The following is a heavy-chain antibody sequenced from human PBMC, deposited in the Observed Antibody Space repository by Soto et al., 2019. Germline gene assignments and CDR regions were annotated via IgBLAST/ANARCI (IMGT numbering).Heavy chain of an antibody. V-gene: IGHV6-1*01. Sequence: SQTLSLTCAISGDSVSSNSATWNWIRQSPSRGLEWLGRTYYRSKWYNDYAVSVKSRITINPDTSKNQFSLQLSSVTPEDTAVYYCARELELLFDYYYYGMDVWGQGTTVTVSS. CDR3: ARELELLFDYYYYGMDV. CDR1: GDSVSSNSAT. D-gene: IGHD1-7*01. CDR2: TYYRSKWYN. J-gene: IGHJ6*02.